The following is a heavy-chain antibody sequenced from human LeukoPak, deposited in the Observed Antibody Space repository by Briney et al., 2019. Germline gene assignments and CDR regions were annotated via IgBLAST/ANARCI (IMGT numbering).Heavy chain of an antibody. CDR1: GFTFSSYA. D-gene: IGHD3-3*01. J-gene: IGHJ4*02. Sequence: GGSLRLSCAASGFTFSSYAMHWVRKAPGKGLERVAVISYDGSNKYYADSVKGRFTISRDNSKNTLYLQMNSLRAEDTAVYYCARMETYYDFWSGLGYWGQGTLVTVSS. V-gene: IGHV3-30*04. CDR3: ARMETYYDFWSGLGY. CDR2: ISYDGSNK.